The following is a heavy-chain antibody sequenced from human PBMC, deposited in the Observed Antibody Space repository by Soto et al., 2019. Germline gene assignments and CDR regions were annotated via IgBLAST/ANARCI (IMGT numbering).Heavy chain of an antibody. D-gene: IGHD3-22*01. CDR1: GGSFSGYY. J-gene: IGHJ6*03. V-gene: IGHV4-34*01. CDR2: INHSGST. Sequence: SETLSLTCAVYGGSFSGYYWSWIRQPPGKGLEWIGEINHSGSTNYNPSLKSRVTISVDTSKNQFSLKLSSVTAADTAVYYCARGRAGWLLSFYYYYYMDVWGKGTTVTVSS. CDR3: ARGRAGWLLSFYYYYYMDV.